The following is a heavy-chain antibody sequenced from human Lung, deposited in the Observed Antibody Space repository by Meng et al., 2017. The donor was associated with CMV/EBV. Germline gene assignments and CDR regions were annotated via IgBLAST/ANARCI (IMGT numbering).Heavy chain of an antibody. CDR1: GFTFSSYG. J-gene: IGHJ4*02. CDR3: AKDDPVFHY. CDR2: IRNDESDK. Sequence: QVQLVESGGGVVQPGGSLRLSCAASGFTFSSYGMHWVRKAPGKGPEWVAFIRNDESDKYYGDSVKGRFTISRDTSKNTVDLQMNSLRTEDTAVYYCAKDDPVFHYWGQGTLVTVSS. V-gene: IGHV3-30*02.